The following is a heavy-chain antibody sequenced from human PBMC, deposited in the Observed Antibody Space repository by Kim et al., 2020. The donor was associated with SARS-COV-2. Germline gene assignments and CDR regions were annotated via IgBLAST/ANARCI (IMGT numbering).Heavy chain of an antibody. Sequence: ASVKVSCKASGYTFTDYYIHWVRQAPGQGLEWMGRINPNSGGTNYAQKCQGRVTRTRDTSISTAYMELSRLRSDDTAVYYCAIIWYSSSWYDYYFDYWGQGPLVPVSS. CDR3: AIIWYSSSWYDYYFDY. D-gene: IGHD6-13*01. CDR1: GYTFTDYY. CDR2: INPNSGGT. V-gene: IGHV1-2*06. J-gene: IGHJ4*02.